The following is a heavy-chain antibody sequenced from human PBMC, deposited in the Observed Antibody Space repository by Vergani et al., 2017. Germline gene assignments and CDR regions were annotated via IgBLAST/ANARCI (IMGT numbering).Heavy chain of an antibody. CDR3: ASLRRGLVVVPAAIMSRYYYYGMDV. J-gene: IGHJ6*02. CDR1: GGSFSGYY. V-gene: IGHV4-34*01. D-gene: IGHD2-2*02. Sequence: QVQLQQWGAGLLKPSETLSLTCAVYGGSFSGYYWSWIRQPPGKGLEWIGEINHSGSTNYNPSLKSRDTISVDTSKNQFSLKLSSVTAADTAVHYCASLRRGLVVVPAAIMSRYYYYGMDVWGQGTTVTVSS. CDR2: INHSGST.